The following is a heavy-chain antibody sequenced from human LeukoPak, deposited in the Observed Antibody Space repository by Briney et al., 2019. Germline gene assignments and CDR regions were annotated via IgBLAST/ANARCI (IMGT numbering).Heavy chain of an antibody. CDR1: GFTFINAW. D-gene: IGHD3-10*01. Sequence: GSLRLSCAASGFTFINAWMSWVRQAPGKGLEWVGRIKSKTDGGTTDYAAPVKGRFTISRDNSKNTLYLQMSSLRAEDRAAYYCVKGRNYFGSESELDVWGQGTPVTVSS. V-gene: IGHV3-15*01. CDR2: IKSKTDGGTT. CDR3: VKGRNYFGSESELDV. J-gene: IGHJ6*02.